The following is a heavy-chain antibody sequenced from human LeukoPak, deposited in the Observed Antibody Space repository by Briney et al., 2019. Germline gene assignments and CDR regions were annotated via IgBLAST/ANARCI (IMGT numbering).Heavy chain of an antibody. J-gene: IGHJ4*02. CDR2: IYYSGST. CDR3: ERGRGDFDY. D-gene: IGHD3-16*01. CDR1: GGSISIYC. V-gene: IGHV4-59*01. Sequence: AATLSLTWTVSGGSISIYCWGSIRDPGRKGLEWHGFIYYSGSTNSNPPRKTRPTISVDTSKNQLSLKMSSVTAADAAVYYCERGRGDFDYWGQGTLVTVSS.